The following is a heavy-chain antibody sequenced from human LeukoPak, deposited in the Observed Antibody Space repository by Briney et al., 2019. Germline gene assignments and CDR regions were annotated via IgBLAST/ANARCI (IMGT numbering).Heavy chain of an antibody. CDR3: ATIGWFDP. J-gene: IGHJ5*02. V-gene: IGHV3-23*01. D-gene: IGHD1-14*01. CDR1: GFTFSSYA. Sequence: GGSLRLSCAASGFTFSSYAMSWVRQAPGKGLEWVSSMTGDGGTAWYADSMRGRFTMSRDNARNTLYLQMNSLRAEDTAVYYCATIGWFDPWGQGTLVTVSS. CDR2: MTGDGGTA.